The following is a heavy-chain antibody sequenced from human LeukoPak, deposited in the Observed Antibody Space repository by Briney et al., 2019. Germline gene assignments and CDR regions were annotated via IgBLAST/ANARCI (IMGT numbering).Heavy chain of an antibody. CDR2: INHSART. CDR1: GGSFSGYY. CDR3: ARIWGSGGDQAWRIWFDP. D-gene: IGHD3-10*01. J-gene: IGHJ5*02. Sequence: PSETLSLTCAVYGGSFSGYYWSWIRQPPGKGLDWIGEINHSARTNYNPSLKSRVTIAVDTSKNQFSLKLSSVTAADTAVYYCARIWGSGGDQAWRIWFDPWGQGTLVTVSS. V-gene: IGHV4-34*01.